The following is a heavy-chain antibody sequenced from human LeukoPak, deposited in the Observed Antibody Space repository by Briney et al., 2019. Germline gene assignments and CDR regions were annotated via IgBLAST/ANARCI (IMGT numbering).Heavy chain of an antibody. J-gene: IGHJ6*02. Sequence: ASVKVSCKASGYTFTNYGVSWVRQAPGQGLEWMGWISAYNANTNYAQKFQGRVTMATDTSTSTAYMELKSLSSDDTAVYYCARPDGDYGFGHYYGVDVWGQGTTVIVSS. V-gene: IGHV1-18*01. CDR1: GYTFTNYG. D-gene: IGHD4-17*01. CDR2: ISAYNANT. CDR3: ARPDGDYGFGHYYGVDV.